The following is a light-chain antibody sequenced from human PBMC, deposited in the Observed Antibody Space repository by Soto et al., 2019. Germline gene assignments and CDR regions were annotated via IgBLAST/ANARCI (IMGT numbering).Light chain of an antibody. Sequence: QSVLTQPPSASATPGQRVTISCSGSTSNIEKFYVYWYQQLPGTAPKLLVYRDNQRPSGVPDRFSGSKSGTSASLAISGLRSDDEADYFCCSYADRSTWVFGGGTKLTVL. J-gene: IGLJ3*02. CDR2: RDN. CDR1: TSNIEKFY. V-gene: IGLV1-47*01. CDR3: CSYADRSTWV.